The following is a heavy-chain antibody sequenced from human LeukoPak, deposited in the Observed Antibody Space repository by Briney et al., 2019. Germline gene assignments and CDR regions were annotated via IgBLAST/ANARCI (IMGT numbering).Heavy chain of an antibody. CDR2: ITWDGGGT. CDR1: GFTFDDYA. V-gene: IGHV3-43D*03. J-gene: IGHJ4*02. Sequence: PGGSLRLSCAASGFTFDDYAMNWVRQVPGTGLEWVSLITWDGGGTYYADSVKGRFTISRDNRKSSLHLEMNSLRLEDTAFYYCAKEDFNYWGQGTLVTVSS. CDR3: AKEDFNY.